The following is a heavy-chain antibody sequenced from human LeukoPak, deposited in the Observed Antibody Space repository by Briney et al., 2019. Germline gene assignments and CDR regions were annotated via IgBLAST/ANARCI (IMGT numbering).Heavy chain of an antibody. V-gene: IGHV3-7*03. J-gene: IGHJ4*02. CDR3: ARDSLIQYGSGSYWGFDY. CDR1: GFTFSNYW. D-gene: IGHD3-10*01. CDR2: IKTDGSDK. Sequence: PGGSLRLSCAASGFTFSNYWMSWVRQAPGKGPAWVGDIKTDGSDKYYVGSVKGRFTISRDNAKNSLYLQMNSLRAEDTAVYYCARDSLIQYGSGSYWGFDYWGQGILVTVSS.